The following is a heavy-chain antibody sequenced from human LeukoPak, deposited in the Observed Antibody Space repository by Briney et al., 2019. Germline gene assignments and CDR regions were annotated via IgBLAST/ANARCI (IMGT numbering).Heavy chain of an antibody. CDR3: ARGLLKASGYDWRLRYYYYMDV. Sequence: ASVKVSCKASGYTFTSYGISWVRQAPGQGLEWMGWISAYNGNTNYAQKFQGRVTMTRDTSISTAYMELSRLRSDDTAVYYCARGLLKASGYDWRLRYYYYMDVWGKGTTVTVSS. D-gene: IGHD5-12*01. J-gene: IGHJ6*03. V-gene: IGHV1-18*01. CDR1: GYTFTSYG. CDR2: ISAYNGNT.